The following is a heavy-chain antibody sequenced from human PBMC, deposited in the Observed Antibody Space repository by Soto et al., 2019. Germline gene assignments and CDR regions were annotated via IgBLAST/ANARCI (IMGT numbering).Heavy chain of an antibody. V-gene: IGHV1-3*01. D-gene: IGHD2-21*01. CDR1: GYTFTNYA. CDR2: INAGNGKT. Sequence: ASVKVSCKASGYTFTNYAIHWVRQAPGQRLEWMGWINAGNGKTQYSEKFQDGVTITRDTFANTAYIELRTLRSEDTAVYYCARSAMSAMSDVYFQYWGQGTLVTVSS. CDR3: ARSAMSAMSDVYFQY. J-gene: IGHJ1*01.